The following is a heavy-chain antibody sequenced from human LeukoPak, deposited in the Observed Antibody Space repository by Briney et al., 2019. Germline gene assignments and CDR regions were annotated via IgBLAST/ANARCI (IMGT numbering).Heavy chain of an antibody. D-gene: IGHD6-19*01. CDR1: GYTFSSYG. CDR3: ARAGTSGWQPFDY. CDR2: ISVYNGDT. V-gene: IGHV1-18*01. J-gene: IGHJ4*02. Sequence: ASVKVSCKASGYTFSSYGITWVRQAPGQGLEWMGWISVYNGDTNYAQKVQSRVTMTTDTSTTTAYMELRSLRPDDTAVYYCARAGTSGWQPFDYWGQGTLVTVCS.